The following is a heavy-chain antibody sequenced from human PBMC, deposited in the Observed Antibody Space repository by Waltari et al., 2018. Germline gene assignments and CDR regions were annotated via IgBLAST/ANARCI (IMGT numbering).Heavy chain of an antibody. Sequence: QVQLQESGPGLVKPSETLSLTCAVTGYSISSGYYWGWIRQPPGKGLEWIGSIYHSGSTYYNPSLKSRVIISVDTSKNQFSLKLSSVTAADTAVYYCARDQGRWLHPYFDYWGQGTLVTVSS. CDR3: ARDQGRWLHPYFDY. D-gene: IGHD5-12*01. V-gene: IGHV4-38-2*02. J-gene: IGHJ4*02. CDR1: GYSISSGYY. CDR2: IYHSGST.